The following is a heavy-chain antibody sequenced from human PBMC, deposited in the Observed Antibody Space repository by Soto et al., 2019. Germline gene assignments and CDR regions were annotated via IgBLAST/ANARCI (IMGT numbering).Heavy chain of an antibody. CDR1: GFTFTTYY. CDR3: ARVPYDTTGYYAF. D-gene: IGHD3-22*01. V-gene: IGHV1-46*01. Sequence: QVRLVQAGAEVKKPGASVSISCKTSGFTFTTYYIHWVRQAPGQGLEWMGMIDPSGGSTTYAQKFQGRITMTSDMSTSTVYMEFSSLRSEDTAVYYCARVPYDTTGYYAFWGQRTLVTVSS. CDR2: IDPSGGST. J-gene: IGHJ4*02.